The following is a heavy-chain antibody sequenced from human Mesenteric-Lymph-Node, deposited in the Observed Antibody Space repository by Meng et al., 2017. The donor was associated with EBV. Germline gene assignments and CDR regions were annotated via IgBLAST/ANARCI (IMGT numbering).Heavy chain of an antibody. CDR2: INAGNGNT. CDR1: GYTFTSYA. D-gene: IGHD3-10*01. Sequence: QVQAVQSGAGVKKPGASVQVSCKASGYTFTSYAMHWVRQAPGQRLEWMGWINAGNGNTKYSQKFQGRVTITRDTSASTAYMELSSLRSEDTAVYYCARDDSLYGSGSHDYWGQGTLVTVSS. V-gene: IGHV1-3*01. J-gene: IGHJ4*02. CDR3: ARDDSLYGSGSHDY.